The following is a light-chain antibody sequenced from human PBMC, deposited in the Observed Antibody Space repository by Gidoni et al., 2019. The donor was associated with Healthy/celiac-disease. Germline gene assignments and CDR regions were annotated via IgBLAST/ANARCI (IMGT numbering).Light chain of an antibody. CDR3: QQYNNWRT. J-gene: IGKJ1*01. CDR2: GAS. CDR1: QSVSSN. V-gene: IGKV3-15*01. Sequence: EIVMTQSPATLSVSPGERATLSCRASQSVSSNLAWYQQKPGQAPRLLIYGASTRATGIPARFSGSGSGTEFTLTISSLQSEDFAVYYCQQYNNWRTFCQXTKVEIK.